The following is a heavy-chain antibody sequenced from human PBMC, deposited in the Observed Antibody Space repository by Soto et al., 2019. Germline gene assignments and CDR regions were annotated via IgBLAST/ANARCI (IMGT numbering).Heavy chain of an antibody. Sequence: QVQLVQSGAEVKKPGSSVKVSCKASGGTFSSYAISWVRQAPGQGLEWMGGFNPIFGTGNYTQKFQGRVTITADETTSTADMEVSSLRSVDTAVYYWARRYYDFWCGYGWFAPWGQGTLVTVSS. CDR1: GGTFSSYA. CDR3: ARRYYDFWCGYGWFAP. CDR2: FNPIFGTG. V-gene: IGHV1-69*01. J-gene: IGHJ5*02. D-gene: IGHD3-3*01.